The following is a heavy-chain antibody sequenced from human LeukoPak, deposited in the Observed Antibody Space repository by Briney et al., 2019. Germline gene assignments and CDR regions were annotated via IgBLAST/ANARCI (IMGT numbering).Heavy chain of an antibody. CDR1: GYTFTGYY. D-gene: IGHD3-10*01. V-gene: IGHV1-46*01. J-gene: IGHJ3*02. Sequence: GASVKVSCKASGYTFTGYYMHWVRQAPGQGLEWMGIINPSGSSTLYAQKFQGRVTMTRDMSTTTDYMELSSLRSEDTAVYYCASIQWFGELQPIWGQGTMVAVSS. CDR3: ASIQWFGELQPI. CDR2: INPSGSST.